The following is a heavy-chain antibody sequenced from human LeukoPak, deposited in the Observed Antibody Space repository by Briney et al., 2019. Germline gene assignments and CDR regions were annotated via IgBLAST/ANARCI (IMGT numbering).Heavy chain of an antibody. CDR1: GYTFTGYY. CDR2: INPNSGGT. J-gene: IGHJ4*02. V-gene: IGHV1-2*02. CDR3: ARDLGHYYDSSGYYYDPFDY. D-gene: IGHD3-22*01. Sequence: GASVKVSCKASGYTFTGYYMHWVRQAPGQGLEWMGWINPNSGGTNYAQKFQGRVTMTRDTSISTAYMELSRLRSDDTAVYYCARDLGHYYDSSGYYYDPFDYWGQGTLVTVSS.